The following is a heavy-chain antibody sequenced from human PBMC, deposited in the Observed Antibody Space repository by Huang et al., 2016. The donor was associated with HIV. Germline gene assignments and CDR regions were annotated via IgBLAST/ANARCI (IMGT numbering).Heavy chain of an antibody. Sequence: QVQLQESVPGLVKPSETLSLTCTVSDGSISSHFLSWIRPPPGTGLEWIATINPSGISNYNPSLESRVTLSKDSSKEQLSLKVQSVNAADTAVYYCARDVAYQYDSRAYYRDFWGQGTLVTVSS. V-gene: IGHV4-59*11. CDR1: DGSISSHF. D-gene: IGHD3-22*01. CDR2: INPSGIS. J-gene: IGHJ4*02. CDR3: ARDVAYQYDSRAYYRDF.